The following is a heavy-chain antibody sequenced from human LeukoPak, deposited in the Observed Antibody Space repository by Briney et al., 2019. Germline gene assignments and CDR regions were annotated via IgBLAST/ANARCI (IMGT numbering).Heavy chain of an antibody. CDR3: ARRSDYGGTPIFDY. CDR2: IYSAGST. Sequence: GGSLRLSCAASGLTVTSNYMSWVRQAPGKGLEWVSVIYSAGSTYYADSVKGRFSISRDNCKNTLYLQLNSLRVEDTAVYYCARRSDYGGTPIFDYWGQGTLVTVSS. D-gene: IGHD4-23*01. CDR1: GLTVTSNY. J-gene: IGHJ4*02. V-gene: IGHV3-66*01.